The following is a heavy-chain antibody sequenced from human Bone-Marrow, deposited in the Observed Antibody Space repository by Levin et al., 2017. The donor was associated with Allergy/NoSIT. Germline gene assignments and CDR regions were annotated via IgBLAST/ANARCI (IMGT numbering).Heavy chain of an antibody. CDR3: ARDSCWDNSCWNYYMDV. Sequence: VASVKVSCRSSGYTFSSFGLSWVRQAPGQGLEWMGWISGHNGNTNYAPKFQGRVIMTTDISTSTAYMEVRSLRPDDTAIYFCARDSCWDNSCWNYYMDVWGEGTKVIVSS. J-gene: IGHJ6*03. CDR2: ISGHNGNT. V-gene: IGHV1-18*01. CDR1: GYTFSSFG. D-gene: IGHD6-6*01.